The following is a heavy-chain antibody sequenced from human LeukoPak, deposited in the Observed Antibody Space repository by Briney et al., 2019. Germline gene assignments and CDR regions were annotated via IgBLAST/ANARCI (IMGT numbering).Heavy chain of an antibody. Sequence: PSETLSLTCTVSGGSISSYYWSWIRQPPGKGLEWIGYIYYSGSTNYNPSLKSRVTIPVDTSKNQFSLKMSSMTAADTAVYYCATAKGSVAGLIDYWGQGTLVTVSS. V-gene: IGHV4-59*01. J-gene: IGHJ4*02. CDR3: ATAKGSVAGLIDY. CDR2: IYYSGST. CDR1: GGSISSYY. D-gene: IGHD6-19*01.